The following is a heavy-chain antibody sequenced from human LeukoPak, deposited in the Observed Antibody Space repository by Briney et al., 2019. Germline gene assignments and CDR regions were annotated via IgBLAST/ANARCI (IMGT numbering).Heavy chain of an antibody. V-gene: IGHV4-59*11. CDR2: IYFSGST. J-gene: IGHJ4*02. CDR1: GGSISRHY. CDR3: TTGDVNVDY. Sequence: PSETLSLTCSVSGGSISRHYWSWIRQPPGKGLEWIGEIYFSGSTNYNPSLESRVTISLDTSKNQFSLKLSSVTTADTAVYYCTTGDVNVDYWGQGTLVTVSS.